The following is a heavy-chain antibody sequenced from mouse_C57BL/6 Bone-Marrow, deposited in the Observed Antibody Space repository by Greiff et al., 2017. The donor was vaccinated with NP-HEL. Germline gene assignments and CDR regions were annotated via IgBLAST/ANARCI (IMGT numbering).Heavy chain of an antibody. V-gene: IGHV1-61*01. D-gene: IGHD3-2*02. CDR3: ARAYSSGSYYFDY. CDR1: GYTFTSYW. CDR2: IYPSDSET. J-gene: IGHJ2*01. Sequence: VQLQQPGAELVRPGSSVKLSCKASGYTFTSYWMDWVKQRPGQGLEWIGNIYPSDSETHYNQKFKDKATLTVDKYSSTAYMQLSSLTSEDSAVYYCARAYSSGSYYFDYWGQGPTLTVSS.